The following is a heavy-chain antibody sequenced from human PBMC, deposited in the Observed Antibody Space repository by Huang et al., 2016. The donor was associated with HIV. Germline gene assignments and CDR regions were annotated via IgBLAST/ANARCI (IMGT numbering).Heavy chain of an antibody. CDR2: ISSSSSNI. J-gene: IGHJ3*02. CDR1: GFTFSSYS. Sequence: EVQLVESGGGLVKPGGSLRLSCAASGFTFSSYSMNWVRQAPGKGVEGVASISSSSSNIYYADSVKGRFTISRDNAKNSLYLQMNSLRAEDTAVYYCARVGGVAAGTFGTFDIWGQGTMVTVSS. V-gene: IGHV3-21*01. CDR3: ARVGGVAAGTFGTFDI. D-gene: IGHD6-19*01.